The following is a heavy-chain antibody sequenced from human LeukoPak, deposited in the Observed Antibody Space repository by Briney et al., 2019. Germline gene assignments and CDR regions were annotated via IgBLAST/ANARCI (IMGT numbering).Heavy chain of an antibody. CDR1: GFTFSSYG. J-gene: IGHJ3*02. Sequence: GGSLRLSCAASGFTFSSYGMHWVRQAPGKGLEWVAVIWYDGSNKYYADSVKGRFTISRDNSKNTLYLQMNSLRAEDTAVYYCAKPCRSGLSPFDAFDIWGQGTMVTVSS. V-gene: IGHV3-33*06. CDR2: IWYDGSNK. D-gene: IGHD6-19*01. CDR3: AKPCRSGLSPFDAFDI.